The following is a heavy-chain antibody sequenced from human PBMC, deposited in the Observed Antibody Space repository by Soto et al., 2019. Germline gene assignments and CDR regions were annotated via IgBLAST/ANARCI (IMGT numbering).Heavy chain of an antibody. V-gene: IGHV4-4*08. Sequence: SETLSLTCTVSGGSISGDHWNWIRQPPGKGLEWIAYVSSSGSTKYNPSLKSRVTISIDTTKNQFSLRLSSVTAADTAVYYCARDNGDWFDPWGQGTLVTVSS. J-gene: IGHJ5*02. D-gene: IGHD3-10*01. CDR2: VSSSGST. CDR3: ARDNGDWFDP. CDR1: GGSISGDH.